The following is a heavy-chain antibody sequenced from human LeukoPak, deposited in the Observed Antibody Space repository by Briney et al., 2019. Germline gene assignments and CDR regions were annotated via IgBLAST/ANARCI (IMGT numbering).Heavy chain of an antibody. CDR1: GFTFRNYA. D-gene: IGHD1-14*01. Sequence: GTSLRLSCAASGFTFRNYAMHWVRQAPGEGLEWVAVISYHGSDTYYADSLRGRFTISRDNSKNTLYQQMNSLRAEDTAVYYCARDWDNDYYYYMDVWGKGTTVTVSS. CDR2: ISYHGSDT. J-gene: IGHJ6*03. CDR3: ARDWDNDYYYYMDV. V-gene: IGHV3-30*04.